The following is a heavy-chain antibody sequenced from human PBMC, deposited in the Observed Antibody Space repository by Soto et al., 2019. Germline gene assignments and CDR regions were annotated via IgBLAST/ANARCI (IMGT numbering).Heavy chain of an antibody. CDR2: IWYDGSNK. CDR3: ARDFMYSSSWYSWFDP. D-gene: IGHD6-13*01. J-gene: IGHJ5*02. V-gene: IGHV3-33*01. Sequence: GGPLRLSCAASGFTFSSYGMHWVRQAPGKGLEWVAVIWYDGSNKYYADSVKGRFTISRDNSKNTLYLQMNSLRAEDTAVYYCARDFMYSSSWYSWFDPWGQGTLVTVSS. CDR1: GFTFSSYG.